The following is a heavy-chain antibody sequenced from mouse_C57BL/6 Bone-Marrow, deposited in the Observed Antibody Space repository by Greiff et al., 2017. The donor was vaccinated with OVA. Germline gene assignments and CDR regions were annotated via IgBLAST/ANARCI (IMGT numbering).Heavy chain of an antibody. V-gene: IGHV5-6*01. Sequence: EVQVVESGGDLVKPGGSLKLSCAASGFTFSSYGMSWVRQTPDKRLEWVATISSGGSYTYYPDSVKGRFTISRDNATNTLYLQMSGLKSEDTAMYDGAGLYDGDYEGAIDYWGQGTSVTVSS. CDR2: ISSGGSYT. CDR1: GFTFSSYG. CDR3: AGLYDGDYEGAIDY. J-gene: IGHJ4*01. D-gene: IGHD2-3*01.